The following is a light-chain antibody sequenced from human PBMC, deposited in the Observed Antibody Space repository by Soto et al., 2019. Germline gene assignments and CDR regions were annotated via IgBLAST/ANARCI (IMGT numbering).Light chain of an antibody. CDR3: SSYTSSATLV. V-gene: IGLV2-14*01. CDR2: EVS. CDR1: SRDVGGYKY. J-gene: IGLJ2*01. Sequence: QSVLTQPASVSGSPGQSITISCTGTSRDVGGYKYVSWYQQHPGKAPKLIIHEVSSRPSGVSSRFSGSKSGNTASLTISGLQAEDEADYYCSSYTSSATLVFGVGTKLTVL.